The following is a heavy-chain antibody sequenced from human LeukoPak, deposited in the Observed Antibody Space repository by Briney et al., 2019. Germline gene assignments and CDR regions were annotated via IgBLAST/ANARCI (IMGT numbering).Heavy chain of an antibody. CDR1: GGSFSGYY. Sequence: SSETLSLTSAVYGGSFSGYYWSWIRQPPRKGLEWIGEINHSGSTNYNPSLKSRVTISVDTSKNQFSLKLSSVTAADTAVYYCATIYDSSGYYHYWGQGTLVTVSS. D-gene: IGHD3-22*01. CDR2: INHSGST. CDR3: ATIYDSSGYYHY. V-gene: IGHV4-34*01. J-gene: IGHJ4*02.